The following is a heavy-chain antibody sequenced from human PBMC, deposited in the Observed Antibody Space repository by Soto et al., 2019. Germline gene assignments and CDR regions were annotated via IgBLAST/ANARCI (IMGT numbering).Heavy chain of an antibody. CDR1: VGTSTRYA. Sequence: QERLVQAGAEVRKPGSAVNVSCKVTVGTSTRYAINWVRQAPGQGLEWMGGIVPMFGTSKYAQKFQGRVTITADTSTNIAYMELRSLRSEDTAVYYCNRGSEYDFWSGYLWGQGTLVSVSS. CDR3: NRGSEYDFWSGYL. J-gene: IGHJ4*02. CDR2: IVPMFGTS. V-gene: IGHV1-69*06. D-gene: IGHD3-3*01.